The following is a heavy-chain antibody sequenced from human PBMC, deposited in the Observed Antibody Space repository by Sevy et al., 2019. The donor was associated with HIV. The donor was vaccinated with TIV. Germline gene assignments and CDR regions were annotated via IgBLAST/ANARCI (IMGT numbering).Heavy chain of an antibody. D-gene: IGHD5-18*01. CDR1: GFTFSSYS. V-gene: IGHV3-21*01. J-gene: IGHJ4*02. CDR3: ATGIQGFSYGWLRGGY. Sequence: GGSLRLSCAASGFTFSSYSMNWVRQAPGKGLEWVSSISSSSSYIYYADSVKGRFTISRDNAKNSLYLQMNSLRAEDTAVCYCATGIQGFSYGWLRGGYWGQGTLVTVSS. CDR2: ISSSSSYI.